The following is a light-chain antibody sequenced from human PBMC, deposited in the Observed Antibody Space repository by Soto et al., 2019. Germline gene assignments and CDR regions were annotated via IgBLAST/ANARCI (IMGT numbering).Light chain of an antibody. CDR1: QSVGTY. CDR3: QQRSSWPPIFS. V-gene: IGKV3-11*01. CDR2: DAS. Sequence: IVLTQSPAILSLSPGERATLSCRASQSVGTYLAWYQQKPGQAPRLVIYDASKRATGIPARFSAWGSGTDFTLSISSLEPEDFAVYYCQQRSSWPPIFSFGPGTKVDIK. J-gene: IGKJ3*01.